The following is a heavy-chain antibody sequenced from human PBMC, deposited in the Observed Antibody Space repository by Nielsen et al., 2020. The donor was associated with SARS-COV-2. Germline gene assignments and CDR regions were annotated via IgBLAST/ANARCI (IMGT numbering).Heavy chain of an antibody. V-gene: IGHV3-30*04. Sequence: GESLKISCAASGFTFSSYAMHWVRQAPGKGLEWVAVISYDGSNKYYADSVKGRFTISRDNSKNTLYLQMNSLRAEVTAVYYCARSPADILFDYWGQGTLVTVSS. D-gene: IGHD3-9*01. J-gene: IGHJ4*02. CDR2: ISYDGSNK. CDR1: GFTFSSYA. CDR3: ARSPADILFDY.